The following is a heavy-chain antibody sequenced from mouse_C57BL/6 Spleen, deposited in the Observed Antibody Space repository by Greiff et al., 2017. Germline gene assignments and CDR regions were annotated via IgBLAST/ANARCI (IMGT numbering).Heavy chain of an antibody. Sequence: EVKLMESGGDLVKPGGSLKLSCAASGFTFSSYGMSWVRQSPDKRLEWVATISSGGSYTSYPDSVKGRFTISRDNAKNTLYLQMSSVKSEDTAMYYCARQDNNYFRGYYAMDYWGKGTSVTVSS. V-gene: IGHV5-6*01. CDR1: GFTFSSYG. J-gene: IGHJ4*01. D-gene: IGHD2-5*01. CDR3: ARQDNNYFRGYYAMDY. CDR2: ISSGGSYT.